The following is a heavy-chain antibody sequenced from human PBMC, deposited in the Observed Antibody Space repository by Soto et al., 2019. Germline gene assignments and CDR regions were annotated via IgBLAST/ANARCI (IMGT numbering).Heavy chain of an antibody. Sequence: SETLSLTCAVYGGSFSGYYWSWIRQPPGKGLEWIGEINHSGSTNYNPSLKSRVNISVDTSKNQFSLKLSSVTAADTAVYYCARGGKQWLVLLYGMDVWGQGTTVTVSS. CDR2: INHSGST. CDR3: ARGGKQWLVLLYGMDV. D-gene: IGHD6-19*01. CDR1: GGSFSGYY. V-gene: IGHV4-34*01. J-gene: IGHJ6*02.